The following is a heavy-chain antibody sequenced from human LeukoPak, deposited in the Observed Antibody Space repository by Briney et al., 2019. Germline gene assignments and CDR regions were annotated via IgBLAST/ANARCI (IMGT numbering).Heavy chain of an antibody. D-gene: IGHD6-13*01. CDR1: GGSISSNNYY. J-gene: IGHJ4*02. CDR3: ATYSSGRYWIY. Sequence: SETLSLTCTISGGSISSNNYYWGWIRQPPGKGLEWIGSINYSGSFYYNPSLKSRGTISVETSKNQVSLKVNSVTAADTAVYYCATYSSGRYWIYWGQGILVTVSS. CDR2: INYSGSF. V-gene: IGHV4-39*01.